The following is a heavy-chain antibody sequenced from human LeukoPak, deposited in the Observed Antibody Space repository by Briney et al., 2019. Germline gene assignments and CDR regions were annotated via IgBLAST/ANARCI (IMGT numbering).Heavy chain of an antibody. V-gene: IGHV1-3*01. D-gene: IGHD6-13*01. J-gene: IGHJ4*02. Sequence: ASVKVSCKASGYTFTTYSIFWVRQAPGQRLEWMGWINAGNGNTKYSQKFQGRVTITRDTSTSTVYMELSSLRSEDTAVYYCASSHAGNYFDYWGQGTLVTVSS. CDR2: INAGNGNT. CDR1: GYTFTTYS. CDR3: ASSHAGNYFDY.